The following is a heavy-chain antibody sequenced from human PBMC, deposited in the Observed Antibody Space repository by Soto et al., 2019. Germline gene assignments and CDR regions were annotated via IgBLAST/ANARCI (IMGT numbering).Heavy chain of an antibody. J-gene: IGHJ5*02. CDR3: ASSYSSSSKNNWFDP. D-gene: IGHD6-6*01. V-gene: IGHV1-3*01. Sequence: KVSCKASGYTFTNYAMHWVRQAPGQRLEWMGWINGGDGDTKYSQTFQGRVTLTRVKSARTAYMELSSLRSEDTAVYYCASSYSSSSKNNWFDPWGQGTLVTVSS. CDR2: INGGDGDT. CDR1: GYTFTNYA.